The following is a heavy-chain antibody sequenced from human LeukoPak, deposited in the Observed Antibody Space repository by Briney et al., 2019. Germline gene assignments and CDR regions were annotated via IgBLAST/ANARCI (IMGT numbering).Heavy chain of an antibody. CDR2: IIPLFGRT. V-gene: IGHV1-69*13. CDR3: GREIEGTTDY. D-gene: IGHD1-7*01. J-gene: IGHJ4*02. CDR1: GGTFNSNV. Sequence: GASVKVSCKASGGTFNSNVISWVRQAPGQGLEWMGGIIPLFGRTNYAQKFQGRVTITADESTSTAYLELSSLRSGDTAVYYCGREIEGTTDYWGQGTLVTVSS.